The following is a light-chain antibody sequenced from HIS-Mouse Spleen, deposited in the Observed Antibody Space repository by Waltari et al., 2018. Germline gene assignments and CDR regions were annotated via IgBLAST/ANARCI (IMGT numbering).Light chain of an antibody. CDR2: QDS. J-gene: IGLJ1*01. V-gene: IGLV3-1*01. CDR3: QAWDSSTYV. CDR1: KSGENY. Sequence: SYELTQPPSASVSPGQTASITCPGAKSGENYARWYQQKPGQSPVLVIYQDSKRPSGIPERFSGSNSGNTATLTISGTQAMDEADYYCQAWDSSTYVFGTGTKVTVL.